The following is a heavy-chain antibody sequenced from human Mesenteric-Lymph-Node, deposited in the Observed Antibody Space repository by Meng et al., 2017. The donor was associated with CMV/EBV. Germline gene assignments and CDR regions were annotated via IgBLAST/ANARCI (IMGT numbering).Heavy chain of an antibody. V-gene: IGHV3-53*01. CDR3: ASDGESGSPLPGQH. CDR1: GFTVSSNY. D-gene: IGHD3-10*01. CDR2: IYSGGNT. Sequence: GESLKISCAASGFTVSSNYMSWVRQAPGKGLEWVSVIYSGGNTYYADSVKGRFTISRDNSKNTLYLQMNSLRAEDTAVYYCASDGESGSPLPGQHWGQGTLVTVSS. J-gene: IGHJ1*01.